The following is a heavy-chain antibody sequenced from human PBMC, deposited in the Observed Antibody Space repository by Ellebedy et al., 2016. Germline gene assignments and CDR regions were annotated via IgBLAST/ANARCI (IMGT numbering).Heavy chain of an antibody. J-gene: IGHJ4*02. Sequence: GESLKISXAASGFTFSSYWMSWVRQAPGKGLEWVADIKEDGSEKYYVDSVKGRFTISRDNAKNSLYLQMNSLRAEDTAVYFCAKPVGDYDTNWPEGDYFDSWGQGTQVTVSS. CDR3: AKPVGDYDTNWPEGDYFDS. V-gene: IGHV3-7*01. D-gene: IGHD3-22*01. CDR2: IKEDGSEK. CDR1: GFTFSSYW.